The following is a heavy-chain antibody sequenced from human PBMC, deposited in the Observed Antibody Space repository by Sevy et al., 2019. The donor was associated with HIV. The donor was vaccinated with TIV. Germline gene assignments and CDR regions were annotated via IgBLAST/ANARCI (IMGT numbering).Heavy chain of an antibody. CDR2: IYHSGST. CDR1: GYSISSGYY. J-gene: IGHJ5*02. Sequence: SETLSLTCAVSGYSISSGYYWGWIRQPPGKGLEWIGSIYHSGSTYYNPSLKSRVTISVDTSKNQFSLRLSSVTAADTTVYYCARHAAAGTRWFDPWGQEPWSPSPQ. D-gene: IGHD6-13*01. CDR3: ARHAAAGTRWFDP. V-gene: IGHV4-38-2*01.